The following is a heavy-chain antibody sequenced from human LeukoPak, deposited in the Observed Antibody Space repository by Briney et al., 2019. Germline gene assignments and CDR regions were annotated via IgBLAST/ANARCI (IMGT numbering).Heavy chain of an antibody. CDR3: ARGSHIVVVPAAKSLDY. D-gene: IGHD2-2*01. V-gene: IGHV1-46*03. J-gene: IGHJ4*02. CDR2: INPSGGST. Sequence: ASVKVSSKASGYTFTSYYMHWVRQAPGQGLEWMGIINPSGGSTSYAQKFQGRVTMTRDTSTSTVYMELSSLRSEDTAVYYCARGSHIVVVPAAKSLDYWGQGTLVTVSS. CDR1: GYTFTSYY.